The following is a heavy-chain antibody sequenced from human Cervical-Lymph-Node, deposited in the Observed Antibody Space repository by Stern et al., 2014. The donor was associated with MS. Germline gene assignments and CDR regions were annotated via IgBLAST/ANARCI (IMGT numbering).Heavy chain of an antibody. D-gene: IGHD2-21*02. V-gene: IGHV1-69*04. CDR2: IIPPLGRA. Sequence: DQLVESGAEGKKPGSSVKVSCRASGGTLGSYVISWVRQAPGQGLEWMGGIIPPLGRAKYAQKFQGRVTITADTVTTTVYMELSSLRSEDTAVYYCASLGVTTLSWGKGALVTVSS. CDR3: ASLGVTTLS. J-gene: IGHJ4*02. CDR1: GGTLGSYV.